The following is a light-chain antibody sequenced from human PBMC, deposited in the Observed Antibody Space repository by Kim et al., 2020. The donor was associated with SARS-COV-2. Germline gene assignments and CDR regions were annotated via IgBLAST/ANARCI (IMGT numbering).Light chain of an antibody. CDR1: QGISNH. CDR2: AAS. V-gene: IGKV1-9*01. Sequence: DIQLTQSPSFLSASVRDRIIITCRASQGISNHLAWYQQKAGQAPKLLIYAASTLQSGVPSRFSGSGSGTEFTLTISSLQPEDFASYYCQQLNSYPRFFGGGTKVDIK. J-gene: IGKJ4*01. CDR3: QQLNSYPRF.